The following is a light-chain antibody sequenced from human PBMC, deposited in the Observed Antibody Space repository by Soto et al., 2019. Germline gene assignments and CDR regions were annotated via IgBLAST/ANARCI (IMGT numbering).Light chain of an antibody. CDR2: KDS. J-gene: IGLJ3*02. Sequence: SYELTQPSSVSVSPGQTARITCSGDVLAKKYARWFQQKPGQAPVLVIYKDSERPSGIPERFSGSSSGTTVTLTISGAQVEDEADYYCYSAADNNPHNWVFGGGTKLTVL. CDR3: YSAADNNPHNWV. CDR1: VLAKKY. V-gene: IGLV3-27*01.